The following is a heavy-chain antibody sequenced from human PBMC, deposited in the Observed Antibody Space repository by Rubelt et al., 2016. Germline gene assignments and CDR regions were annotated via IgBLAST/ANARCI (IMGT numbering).Heavy chain of an antibody. D-gene: IGHD1-14*01. Sequence: EVQLVESGGGLIQPGGSLRLSCAASGFTVSSNYMSWVRQAPGKGLEWVSVIYSGGSTYYAVSVKGRFTSSRDNSKSTLYLQMNSLRAEDTAVYYCARDLPGPDRRHAFDIWGQGTMVTVSS. CDR1: GFTVSSNY. CDR3: ARDLPGPDRRHAFDI. V-gene: IGHV3-53*01. CDR2: IYSGGST. J-gene: IGHJ3*02.